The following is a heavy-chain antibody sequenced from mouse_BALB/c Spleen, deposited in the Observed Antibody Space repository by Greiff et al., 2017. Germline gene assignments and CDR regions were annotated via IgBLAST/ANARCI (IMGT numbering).Heavy chain of an antibody. CDR2: INPSNGGT. D-gene: IGHD2-14*01. J-gene: IGHJ4*01. CDR3: TRRAYYRYDVYAMDY. V-gene: IGHV1S81*02. CDR1: GYTFTSYY. Sequence: QVQLQQSGAELVKPGASVKLSCKASGYTFTSYYMYWVKQRPGQGLEWIGEINPSNGGTNFNEKFKSKATLTVDKSSSTAYMQLSSLTSEDSAVYYCTRRAYYRYDVYAMDYWGQGTSVTVSS.